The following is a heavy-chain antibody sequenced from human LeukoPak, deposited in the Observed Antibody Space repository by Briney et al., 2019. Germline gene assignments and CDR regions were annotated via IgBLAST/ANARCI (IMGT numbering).Heavy chain of an antibody. J-gene: IGHJ4*02. CDR2: INHSGST. Sequence: SETLSPTCAVYGGSFSGYYWSWIRQPPGKGLEWIGEINHSGSTNYNPSLKSRVTISVDTSKNQFSLKLSSVTAADTAVYYCARDRGYDREGGGRYFDYWGQGTLVTVSS. CDR1: GGSFSGYY. V-gene: IGHV4-34*01. D-gene: IGHD3-22*01. CDR3: ARDRGYDREGGGRYFDY.